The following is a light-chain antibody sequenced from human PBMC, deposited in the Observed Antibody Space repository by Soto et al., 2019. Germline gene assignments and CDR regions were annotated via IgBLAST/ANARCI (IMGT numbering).Light chain of an antibody. CDR1: QSVSNNY. CDR2: GAS. CDR3: QQYGSSGT. J-gene: IGKJ1*01. V-gene: IGKV3-20*01. Sequence: EIVLTQSPGTLSLSPGERATLSCRASQSVSNNYLAWYQQKPGQAPRLLIYGASNRATGLPDRFSGSGSGTDFTLTISRLEPEDFAVYYCQQYGSSGTFGQGPKVEIK.